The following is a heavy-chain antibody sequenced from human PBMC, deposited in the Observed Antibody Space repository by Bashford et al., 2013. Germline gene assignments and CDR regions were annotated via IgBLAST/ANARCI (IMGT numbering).Heavy chain of an antibody. CDR3: ARGPKDYYDSTLNFDY. J-gene: IGHJ4*02. Sequence: RQAPGKGLEWVSYISSSGSTIYYADSVKGRFTISRDNAKNSLYLQMNSLRAEDTAVYYCARGPKDYYDSTLNFDYWGQGTLVTVSS. V-gene: IGHV3-11*04. CDR2: ISSSGSTI. D-gene: IGHD3-22*01.